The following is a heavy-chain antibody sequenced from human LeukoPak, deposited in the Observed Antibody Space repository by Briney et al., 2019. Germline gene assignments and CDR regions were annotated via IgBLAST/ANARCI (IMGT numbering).Heavy chain of an antibody. CDR1: GFTFSSYE. J-gene: IGHJ6*03. CDR3: AREKMYSSSPYYYYMDV. D-gene: IGHD6-6*01. V-gene: IGHV3-48*03. Sequence: GGSLRLSCAASGFTFSSYEMNWVRQAPGKGLEWVSYISSSGSTIYYADSVKGRFTISRDNAKNSLYLQMNSLRAEDTAVYYCAREKMYSSSPYYYYMDVWGKGTAVTVSS. CDR2: ISSSGSTI.